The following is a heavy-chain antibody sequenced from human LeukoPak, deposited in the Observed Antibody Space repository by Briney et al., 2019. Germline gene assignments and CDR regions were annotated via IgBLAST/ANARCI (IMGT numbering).Heavy chain of an antibody. CDR3: ARVSLASSGAFDY. CDR1: GFTFSDYE. V-gene: IGHV3-7*01. D-gene: IGHD3-22*01. J-gene: IGHJ4*02. Sequence: GGSLRLSCAASGFTFSDYEMTWVRQAPGQGLEGWADIKPDGTENNYLASVKGRFTISRDNAKNPLYLQMNSLRAEDTAVYYCARVSLASSGAFDYWGQGTLVTVSS. CDR2: IKPDGTEN.